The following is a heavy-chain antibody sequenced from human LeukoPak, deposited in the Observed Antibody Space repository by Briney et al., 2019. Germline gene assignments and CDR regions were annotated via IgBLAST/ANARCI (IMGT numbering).Heavy chain of an antibody. V-gene: IGHV4-39*01. CDR1: GCSISSSSYY. D-gene: IGHD5-12*01. Sequence: PSETLSLTCTVSGCSISSSSYYWGWIRLPPGKGLQWIGNIYYSGSTYYNPSLKSRVTISVDTSKNQFSLKLSSVTAADTAVYYCARGESGYDCWGQGTLVTVSS. CDR2: IYYSGST. J-gene: IGHJ4*02. CDR3: ARGESGYDC.